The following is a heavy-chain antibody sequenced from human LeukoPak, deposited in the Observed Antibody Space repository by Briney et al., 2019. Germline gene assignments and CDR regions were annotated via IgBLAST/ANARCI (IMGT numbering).Heavy chain of an antibody. V-gene: IGHV1-69*13. CDR1: GGTFSSYA. Sequence: ASVKVSCKASGGTFSSYAISWVRQAPGQGLEWMGGIIPIFGTANYAQKFQGRGTITADESTSTAYMELSSLRSEDTAVYYCATAIIAGYSSGYDWFDPWGQGTLVTVSS. CDR3: ATAIIAGYSSGYDWFDP. J-gene: IGHJ5*02. CDR2: IIPIFGTA. D-gene: IGHD6-19*01.